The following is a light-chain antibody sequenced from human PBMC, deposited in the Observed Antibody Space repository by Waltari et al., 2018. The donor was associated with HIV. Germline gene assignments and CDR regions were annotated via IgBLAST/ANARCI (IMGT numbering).Light chain of an antibody. CDR3: QQSATPPLT. J-gene: IGKJ4*01. Sequence: DTQMTQSPSSLSASVGERITISCRASQNISNFLNWFQQKSGQAPKLLIYTASTLQNGVPSRFSGSGSGTDFTLTISCLQPEDFATYFCQQSATPPLTFGGGTNVEI. CDR1: QNISNF. CDR2: TAS. V-gene: IGKV1-39*01.